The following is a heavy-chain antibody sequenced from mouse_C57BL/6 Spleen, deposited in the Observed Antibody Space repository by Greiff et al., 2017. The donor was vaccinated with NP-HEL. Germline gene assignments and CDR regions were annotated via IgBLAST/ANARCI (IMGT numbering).Heavy chain of an antibody. CDR2: INPNNGGT. CDR3: ARGYYDYDGY. Sequence: VQLQQSGPELVKPGASVKISCKASGYTFTDYYMNWVKQSHGKSLEWIGDINPNNGGTSYNQKFKGKATLTVDKSSSTAYMELRSLTSEDSAVYYCARGYYDYDGYWGQGTTLTVSS. D-gene: IGHD2-4*01. V-gene: IGHV1-26*01. CDR1: GYTFTDYY. J-gene: IGHJ2*01.